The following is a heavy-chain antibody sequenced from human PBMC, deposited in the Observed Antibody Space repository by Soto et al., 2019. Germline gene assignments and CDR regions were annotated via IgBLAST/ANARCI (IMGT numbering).Heavy chain of an antibody. Sequence: QVQLVESGGVLVQPGRSLRLSCAASGFTFTTYGFHWVRQAPGKGLEWVAVIWSDGSNKYYVDSVKGRFTVSRDDSRNTLYLQMNSLGVEDTAVYYCTRDSALGTFDYWGQGTPVTVSS. V-gene: IGHV3-33*01. CDR2: IWSDGSNK. D-gene: IGHD6-13*01. CDR3: TRDSALGTFDY. J-gene: IGHJ4*02. CDR1: GFTFTTYG.